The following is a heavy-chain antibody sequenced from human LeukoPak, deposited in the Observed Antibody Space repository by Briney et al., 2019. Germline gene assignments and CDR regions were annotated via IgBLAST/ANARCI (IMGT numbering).Heavy chain of an antibody. CDR3: AREGEGGDFDY. CDR2: ISYDGGIK. D-gene: IGHD3-16*01. Sequence: PGGSLRLSCAASGFTFSSFPMHWVRQAPGKGLEWVAMISYDGGIKFYADSVKGRFTISRDKSKSTLCVQMNSLRLEDTAIYYCAREGEGGDFDYWGQGTLVTVSS. J-gene: IGHJ4*02. CDR1: GFTFSSFP. V-gene: IGHV3-30-3*01.